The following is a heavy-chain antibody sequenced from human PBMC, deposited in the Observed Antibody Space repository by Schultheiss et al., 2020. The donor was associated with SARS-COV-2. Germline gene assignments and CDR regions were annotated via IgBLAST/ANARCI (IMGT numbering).Heavy chain of an antibody. CDR3: TTVGPSDGGGTDP. CDR2: INSDGSST. V-gene: IGHV3-74*01. Sequence: GGSLRLSCAASGFTFSSYAMSWVRQAPGKGLVWVSRINSDGSSTSYADSVKGRFTISRDNAKNTLYLQMNSLKTEDTAVYYCTTVGPSDGGGTDPWGQGTLVTVSS. J-gene: IGHJ5*02. D-gene: IGHD5-24*01. CDR1: GFTFSSYA.